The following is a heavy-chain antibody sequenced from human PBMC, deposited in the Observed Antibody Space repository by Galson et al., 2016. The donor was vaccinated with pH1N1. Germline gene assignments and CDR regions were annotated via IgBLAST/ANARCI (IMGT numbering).Heavy chain of an antibody. Sequence: CAISGDSVSSNSAAWNWIRQSPSRGLEWLGGTYYRSKWFYNYAVSVQGRITINPDTSKNQFSLQLNSVTPEDTAVYYCARHSPGRAVGVFDCWGQGTLVTVS. D-gene: IGHD6-19*01. CDR2: TYYRSKWFY. CDR3: ARHSPGRAVGVFDC. J-gene: IGHJ4*02. CDR1: GDSVSSNSAA. V-gene: IGHV6-1*01.